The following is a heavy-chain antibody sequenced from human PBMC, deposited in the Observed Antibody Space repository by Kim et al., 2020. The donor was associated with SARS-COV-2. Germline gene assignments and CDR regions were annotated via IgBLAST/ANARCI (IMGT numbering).Heavy chain of an antibody. J-gene: IGHJ4*02. Sequence: GGSLRLSCTASGFTFGDYAMSWVRQAPGKGLEWVGFIRSKDYGGTTEYAASVKGRFTISRDDSKSIAYLQMNSLKTEDTAVYYCTREGATIFGVVIENWGQGTLVTVSS. CDR1: GFTFGDYA. CDR3: TREGATIFGVVIEN. CDR2: IRSKDYGGTT. V-gene: IGHV3-49*04. D-gene: IGHD3-3*01.